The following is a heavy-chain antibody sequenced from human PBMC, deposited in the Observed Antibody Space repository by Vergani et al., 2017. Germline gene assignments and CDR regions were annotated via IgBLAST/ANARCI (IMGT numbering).Heavy chain of an antibody. Sequence: EVQLVESGGGLVQPGGSLRLSCAASGFTFSSYWMSWVRQAPGKGLEWVANIKPVGSEKYYVDSVKGRFTIPRDNAKNSLYLQMNSLRAEDTAVYYCAGDRGQQLDGHYYYYCMDVWGQGTTVTVSS. D-gene: IGHD6-13*01. V-gene: IGHV3-7*03. CDR3: AGDRGQQLDGHYYYYCMDV. CDR1: GFTFSSYW. CDR2: IKPVGSEK. J-gene: IGHJ6*02.